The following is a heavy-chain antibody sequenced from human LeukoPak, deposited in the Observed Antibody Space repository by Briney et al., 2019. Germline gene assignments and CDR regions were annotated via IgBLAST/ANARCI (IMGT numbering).Heavy chain of an antibody. V-gene: IGHV3-30*18. J-gene: IGHJ4*02. Sequence: GGSLRLSCAASGFTFSSYGMHWVRQAPGKGLEWVAVISYDGSNKYYADSVKGRFTVSRDNSKNTLYLQMNSLRAEDTAVYYCAKEGRDGFNYDYWGQGTLVTVSS. CDR1: GFTFSSYG. CDR2: ISYDGSNK. CDR3: AKEGRDGFNYDY. D-gene: IGHD5-24*01.